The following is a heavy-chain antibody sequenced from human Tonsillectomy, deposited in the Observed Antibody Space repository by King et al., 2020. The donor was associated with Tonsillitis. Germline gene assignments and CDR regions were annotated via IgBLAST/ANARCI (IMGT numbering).Heavy chain of an antibody. CDR1: GFTFNIFA. CDR3: AKNKLGPYSSGPLDY. V-gene: IGHV3-23*03. D-gene: IGHD3-22*01. Sequence: EVQLVESGGGLVQPGGSLRLSCEASGFTFNIFAVSWVRRSPGKGLEWVSVIYGGGVTTYYADSVKGRFTISRDNSKNTVYLQMDSLRAEDTAVYYCAKNKLGPYSSGPLDYGGQGTLVTVSS. CDR2: IYGGGVTT. J-gene: IGHJ4*02.